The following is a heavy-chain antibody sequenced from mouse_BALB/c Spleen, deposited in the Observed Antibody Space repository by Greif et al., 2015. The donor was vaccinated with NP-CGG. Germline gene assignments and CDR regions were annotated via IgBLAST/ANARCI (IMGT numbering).Heavy chain of an antibody. V-gene: IGHV5-17*02. CDR3: ARYGNYAMDY. D-gene: IGHD2-1*01. Sequence: EVMLVESGGGLVRPGGSRKLSCAASGFTFSSFGMHWVRQAPEKGLEWVAYISSGSSTIYYADTVKGRFTISRDNPKNTLFLQMTSLRSEDTAMYYCARYGNYAMDYWGQGTSVTVSS. J-gene: IGHJ4*01. CDR2: ISSGSSTI. CDR1: GFTFSSFG.